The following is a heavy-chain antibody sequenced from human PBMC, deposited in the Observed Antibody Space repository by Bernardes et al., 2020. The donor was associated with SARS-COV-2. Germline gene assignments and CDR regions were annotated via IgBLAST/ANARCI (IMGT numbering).Heavy chain of an antibody. J-gene: IGHJ6*02. Sequence: GGSLRLSCAASGFTVSNNYMSWVRQAPGKGLEWVSAINSGGNTYYADSVKSRFTITRDNTKDNLYQQMNSLRTADTAVYYCARETTSWMDVWGQGTTVTVSS. CDR3: ARETTSWMDV. CDR1: GFTVSNNY. D-gene: IGHD1-1*01. V-gene: IGHV3-66*01. CDR2: INSGGNT.